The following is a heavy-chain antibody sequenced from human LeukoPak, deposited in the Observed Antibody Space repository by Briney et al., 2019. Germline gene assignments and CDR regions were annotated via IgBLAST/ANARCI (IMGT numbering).Heavy chain of an antibody. Sequence: GGSLRLSCAASGFTFSSYSMNWVRQAPGKGLEWVSSISSSSSYIYYADSVKGRFTISRDNAKNSLYLQMNSLRAEDTAVYYCARAGTSSSSHAFDIWGQGTMVTVSS. CDR3: ARAGTSSSSHAFDI. D-gene: IGHD6-6*01. V-gene: IGHV3-21*01. CDR2: ISSSSSYI. CDR1: GFTFSSYS. J-gene: IGHJ3*02.